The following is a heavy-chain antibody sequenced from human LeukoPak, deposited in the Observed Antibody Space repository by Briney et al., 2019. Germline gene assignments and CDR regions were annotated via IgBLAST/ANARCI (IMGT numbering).Heavy chain of an antibody. CDR2: ISASGGST. CDR1: GITLSNYA. D-gene: IGHD7-27*01. Sequence: GGSLRLSCAASGITLSNYAMNWVRQAPGKGLQWVSVISASGGSTYYADSVKGRFTISRDNSKNTLYLQMNSLRAEDTAVYYCAKDLNWGGRWGQGTLVTVSS. CDR3: AKDLNWGGR. V-gene: IGHV3-23*01. J-gene: IGHJ4*02.